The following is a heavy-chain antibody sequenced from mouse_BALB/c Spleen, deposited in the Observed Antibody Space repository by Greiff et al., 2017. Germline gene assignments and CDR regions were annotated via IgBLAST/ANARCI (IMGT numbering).Heavy chain of an antibody. Sequence: EVQLQQSGAELVKPGASVKLSCTASGFNIKDTYMHWVKQRPEQGLEWIGRIDPANGNTKYDPKFQGKATITADTSSNTAYLQLSSLTSEDTAVYYCASNWDGWYFDVWGAGTTVTVSS. J-gene: IGHJ1*01. CDR2: IDPANGNT. CDR3: ASNWDGWYFDV. D-gene: IGHD4-1*01. CDR1: GFNIKDTY. V-gene: IGHV14-3*02.